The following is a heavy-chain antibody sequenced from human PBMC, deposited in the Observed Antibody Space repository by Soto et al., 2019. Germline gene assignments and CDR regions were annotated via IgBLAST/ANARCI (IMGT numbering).Heavy chain of an antibody. CDR3: AKAGIVATIYYFDY. CDR1: GFTFSSYA. CDR2: VSGSGGST. D-gene: IGHD5-12*01. J-gene: IGHJ4*02. V-gene: IGHV3-23*01. Sequence: GGSLRLSCAASGFTFSSYAMSWVRQAPGKGLEWVSAVSGSGGSTSYADSVKGRFTISRDNSKNPLYLQMNSLRAEDTAVYYCAKAGIVATIYYFDYWGQGTLVTVSS.